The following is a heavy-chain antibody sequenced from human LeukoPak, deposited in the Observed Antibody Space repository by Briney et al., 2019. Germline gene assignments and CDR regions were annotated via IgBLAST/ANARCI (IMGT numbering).Heavy chain of an antibody. CDR2: IYYDGST. V-gene: IGHV4-39*02. D-gene: IGHD1-26*01. CDR3: ARSLGRYYSGPYY. J-gene: IGHJ4*02. CDR1: DGSIRGSAYF. Sequence: NPSETQSLTCSVSDGSIRGSAYFWGWIRQPPGKQLEWIGSIYYDGSTYYNPSLKSRVTISVDTSKNHFSLRLRSVTAAATAVYYCARSLGRYYSGPYYWGKGTLVTVSS.